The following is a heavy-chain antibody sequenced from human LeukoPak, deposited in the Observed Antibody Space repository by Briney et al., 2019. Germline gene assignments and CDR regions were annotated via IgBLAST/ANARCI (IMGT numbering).Heavy chain of an antibody. D-gene: IGHD4-17*01. V-gene: IGHV4-59*01. CDR3: ARAGSSTVTTYDY. CDR1: GGSISSYY. Sequence: SETLSLTCTVSGGSISSYYWSWIRQPPGKGLEWIGYIYYSGSTNYNPSLTSRVTISVDTSKNQFSLKLSSVTAADTAVYYCARAGSSTVTTYDYWGQGTLVTVSS. J-gene: IGHJ4*02. CDR2: IYYSGST.